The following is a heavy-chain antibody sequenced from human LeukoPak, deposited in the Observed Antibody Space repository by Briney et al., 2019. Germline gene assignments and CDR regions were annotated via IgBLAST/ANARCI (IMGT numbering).Heavy chain of an antibody. CDR3: ARDVGARLPGF. CDR2: INPTSGGT. V-gene: IGHV1-2*02. CDR1: GYTFTGYY. J-gene: IGHJ4*02. Sequence: ASVKVSCKASGYTFTGYYMHWVRQAPGQGLEWMGWINPTSGGTNYAQKFQGRVTMTRDTSISTAYMELSRLRSDDTAVYYCARDVGARLPGFWGQGTLVTVSS. D-gene: IGHD6-6*01.